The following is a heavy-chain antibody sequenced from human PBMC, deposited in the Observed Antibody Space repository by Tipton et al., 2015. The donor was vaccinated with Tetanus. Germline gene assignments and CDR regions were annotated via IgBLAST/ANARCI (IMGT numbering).Heavy chain of an antibody. D-gene: IGHD1-26*01. Sequence: TLSLTCTVSGGSISSYYWSWIRQPAGKGLEWIGRIYISGKTYYNPSLKSRITMSVDASKNQFSLKLSSVTAADTAVYYCARGGGTVGSIPQYSWLDPRGQGTLVTVSS. V-gene: IGHV4-4*07. J-gene: IGHJ5*02. CDR3: ARGGGTVGSIPQYSWLDP. CDR1: GGSISSYY. CDR2: IYISGKT.